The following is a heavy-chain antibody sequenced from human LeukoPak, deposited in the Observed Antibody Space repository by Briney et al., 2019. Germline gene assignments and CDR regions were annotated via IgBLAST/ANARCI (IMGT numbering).Heavy chain of an antibody. CDR3: ARLDGYCSGGSCYSVSFVDP. Sequence: SETLSLTCTVSGRSISSSNYYWRRIRKPPGRGLEWIGSIYYSGSTYYIPALKSRVTISVDTSKNQFSLKLSSVTAADTAVYYCARLDGYCSGGSCYSVSFVDPWGQGTLVTVSS. V-gene: IGHV4-39*01. CDR1: GRSISSSNYY. J-gene: IGHJ5*02. CDR2: IYYSGST. D-gene: IGHD2-15*01.